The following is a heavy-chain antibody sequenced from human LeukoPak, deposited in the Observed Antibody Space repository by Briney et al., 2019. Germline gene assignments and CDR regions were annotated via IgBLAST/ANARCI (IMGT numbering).Heavy chain of an antibody. Sequence: PGESLKISCKGSGYSFTSYWIGWVRQMPGKGLELMGIIYPGYSETRYSPSFQGQVTISADKSISTAYLQWSSLKASDTDMYYCTARGVDYYGSGSYSDYWGQGTLVTASS. CDR2: IYPGYSET. V-gene: IGHV5-51*01. D-gene: IGHD3-10*01. CDR3: TARGVDYYGSGSYSDY. CDR1: GYSFTSYW. J-gene: IGHJ4*02.